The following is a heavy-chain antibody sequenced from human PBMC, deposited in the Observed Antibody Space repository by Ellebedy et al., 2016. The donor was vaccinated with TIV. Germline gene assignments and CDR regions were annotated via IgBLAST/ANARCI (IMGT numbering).Heavy chain of an antibody. Sequence: GESLKISXAASGFTFSSYWMSWVRQAPGKGLEWVANIKQDGSEKYYADSVKGRFTISRDNSKNTLYLQMNSLRAEDTAVYYCARDSAPITIFGVVIHGSDYWGQGTLVTVSS. V-gene: IGHV3-7*01. D-gene: IGHD3-3*01. CDR3: ARDSAPITIFGVVIHGSDY. CDR2: IKQDGSEK. CDR1: GFTFSSYW. J-gene: IGHJ4*02.